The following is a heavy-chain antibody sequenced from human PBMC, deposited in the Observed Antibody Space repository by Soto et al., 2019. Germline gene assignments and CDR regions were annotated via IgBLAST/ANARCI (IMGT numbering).Heavy chain of an antibody. Sequence: ASETLSLTCTVSGGSISSYYWSWIRQPPGKGLEWIGYIYYSGSTNYNPSHKSRVTISVDTSKNQFSLKLSSVTAADTAVYYCARVPGFSDWYFDLWGRGTLVTVSS. D-gene: IGHD3-9*01. V-gene: IGHV4-59*01. CDR1: GGSISSYY. CDR2: IYYSGST. CDR3: ARVPGFSDWYFDL. J-gene: IGHJ2*01.